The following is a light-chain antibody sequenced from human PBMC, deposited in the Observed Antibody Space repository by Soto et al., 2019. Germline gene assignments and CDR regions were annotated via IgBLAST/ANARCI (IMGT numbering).Light chain of an antibody. CDR3: QSNYILPWT. Sequence: DIRMTQSPSSLSASVGDRVSITCRASQSISNFLNWYQHKPGKAPQLLIYSASTLQIGVPSRFSGSVSGTDFTLTITTLQPDDFASYYCQSNYILPWTFGQGTKVETK. J-gene: IGKJ1*01. CDR2: SAS. CDR1: QSISNF. V-gene: IGKV1-39*01.